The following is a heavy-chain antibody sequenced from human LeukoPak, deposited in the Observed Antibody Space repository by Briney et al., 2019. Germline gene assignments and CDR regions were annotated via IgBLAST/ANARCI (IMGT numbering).Heavy chain of an antibody. J-gene: IGHJ6*03. D-gene: IGHD2/OR15-2a*01. CDR1: GGSISSSSYY. V-gene: IGHV4-39*07. CDR3: ASESLDFYYYYYMDV. CDR2: INHSGST. Sequence: SETLSLTCTVSGGSISSSSYYWSWIRQPPGKGLEWIGEINHSGSTNYNPSLKSRVTISVDTSKNQFSLKLSSVTAADTAVYYCASESLDFYYYYYMDVWGKGTTVTVSS.